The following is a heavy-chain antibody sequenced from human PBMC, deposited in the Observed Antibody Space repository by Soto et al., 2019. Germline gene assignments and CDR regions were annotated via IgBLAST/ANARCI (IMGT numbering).Heavy chain of an antibody. Sequence: EAQLLESGGGLVQPGGSLRLSCTASGFTFRDYAMTWVRQAPGKGLECVSGIYGSGGGIQYADSVKGRFTISRDNYRNTLYLQMNSLRDEDTAVYYFEKGLVSGDGLWLMDEWGQGTPVTVSP. CDR3: EKGLVSGDGLWLMDE. D-gene: IGHD2-21*02. V-gene: IGHV3-23*01. CDR1: GFTFRDYA. J-gene: IGHJ4*02. CDR2: IYGSGGGI.